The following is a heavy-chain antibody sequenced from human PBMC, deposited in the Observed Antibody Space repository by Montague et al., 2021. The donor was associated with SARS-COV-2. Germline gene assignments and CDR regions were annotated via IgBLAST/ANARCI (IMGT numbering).Heavy chain of an antibody. CDR1: GYSINSNYY. CDR3: ARAPYYGPGKPYQFDY. J-gene: IGHJ4*02. D-gene: IGHD3-10*01. V-gene: IGHV4-38-2*02. CDR2: NYHSGTT. Sequence: SETLSLTCTVSGYSINSNYYWGWIRQPPGKGLEWIGCNYHSGTTHYHPSLKSRVTISLDTSNNHFSLKVTSVTAADTAVYYCARAPYYGPGKPYQFDYWGRGTLVTVSS.